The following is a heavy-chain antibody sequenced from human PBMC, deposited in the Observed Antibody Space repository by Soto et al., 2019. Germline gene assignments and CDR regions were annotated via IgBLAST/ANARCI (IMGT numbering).Heavy chain of an antibody. J-gene: IGHJ4*02. D-gene: IGHD6-19*01. CDR3: VRMGRKLTWLQWPVDY. CDR1: GFKFDDYA. V-gene: IGHV3-9*01. CDR2: ISWNSGSI. Sequence: EVQLVESGGGLAQPGRSLRLSCAASGFKFDDYAMHWVRQTPGKGLEWVSSISWNSGSIDYADSVRGRFIISRDNAENSLYLQLRDHRREDTAVYYCVRMGRKLTWLQWPVDYWGRGTLVTVSS.